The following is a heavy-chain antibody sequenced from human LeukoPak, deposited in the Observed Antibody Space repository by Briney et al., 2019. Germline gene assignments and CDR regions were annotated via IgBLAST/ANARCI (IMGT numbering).Heavy chain of an antibody. CDR3: ARSSVLLWFGEYGVNDAFDI. J-gene: IGHJ3*02. D-gene: IGHD3-10*01. CDR2: IYYSGST. Sequence: SETLSLTCAVYGGSFSGYYWSWIRQPPGKGLEWIGSIYYSGSTYYNPSLKSRVTISVDTSKNQFSLKLSSVTAADTAVYYCARSSVLLWFGEYGVNDAFDIWGQGTMVTVSS. CDR1: GGSFSGYY. V-gene: IGHV4-34*01.